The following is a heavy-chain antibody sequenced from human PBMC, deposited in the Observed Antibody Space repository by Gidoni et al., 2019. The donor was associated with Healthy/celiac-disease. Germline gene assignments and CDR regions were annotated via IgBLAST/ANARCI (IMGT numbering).Heavy chain of an antibody. J-gene: IGHJ6*02. CDR3: ARKAAAAYGMDV. Sequence: QVQLVQSGAEVKKPGSSVKVSCKASGGTFSSYAISWVRQAPGQGLEWMGRIIPILGIANYAQKFQGRVTITADKSTSTAYMELSSLRSEDTAVYYCARKAAAAYGMDVWGQGTTVTVSS. V-gene: IGHV1-69*04. CDR2: IIPILGIA. CDR1: GGTFSSYA. D-gene: IGHD6-13*01.